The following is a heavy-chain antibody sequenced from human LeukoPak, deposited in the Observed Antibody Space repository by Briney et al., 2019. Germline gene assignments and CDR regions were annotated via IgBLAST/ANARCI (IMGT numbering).Heavy chain of an antibody. CDR2: IYYSGRT. Sequence: SSETLSLTCTVSGDSIRTSGYYWTWIRQHPGKDLEWIGYIYYSGRTYYSPPLKGRVTISVHTSENQFSLELSSVTAADTAVYYCARGSAAGWHAFDIWGQGTMVTVSS. CDR3: ARGSAAGWHAFDI. CDR1: GDSIRTSGYY. J-gene: IGHJ3*02. V-gene: IGHV4-31*03. D-gene: IGHD5-24*01.